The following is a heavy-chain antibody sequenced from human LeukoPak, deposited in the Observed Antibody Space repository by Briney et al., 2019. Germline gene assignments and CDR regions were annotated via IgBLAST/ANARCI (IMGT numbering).Heavy chain of an antibody. Sequence: SVKVSRKASGGTFSSYAISGVRQAPGQGLEWMGGIITIFGTANYAQKFQGRVTITADKPTRTAYMQLNSLRSEDTAVYYCAKRDNVYYYYGMDVWGKRTTVSVPS. J-gene: IGHJ6*04. V-gene: IGHV1-69*06. CDR1: GGTFSSYA. CDR3: AKRDNVYYYYGMDV. CDR2: IITIFGTA. D-gene: IGHD1-14*01.